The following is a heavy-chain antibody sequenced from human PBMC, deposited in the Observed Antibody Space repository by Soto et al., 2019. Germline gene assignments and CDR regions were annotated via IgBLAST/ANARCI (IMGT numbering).Heavy chain of an antibody. CDR3: TRGLAATRNDAFDI. J-gene: IGHJ3*02. CDR1: GFSFSGST. D-gene: IGHD2-15*01. CDR2: IRSKADSYVT. V-gene: IGHV3-73*02. Sequence: EVQLVESGGGLVQPGGSLKLSCAASGFSFSGSTMHWVRQASGKGLEWVGRIRSKADSYVTAYVASVKGRFTIFRDDSKNTAYLKMNSRKIEDTALYYCTRGLAATRNDAFDIWGKRTMVTVSS.